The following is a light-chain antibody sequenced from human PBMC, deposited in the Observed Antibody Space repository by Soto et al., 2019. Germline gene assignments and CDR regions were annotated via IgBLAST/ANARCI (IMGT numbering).Light chain of an antibody. CDR3: QQYNSYSSWT. CDR2: DAS. J-gene: IGKJ1*01. CDR1: QSISSW. Sequence: GDRVTITCRASQSISSWLAWYQQKPGKAPKLLIYDASNLESGVPSRFSGSGSGTEFTLTISSLQPDDFGTYYCQQYNSYSSWTFGQGTKV. V-gene: IGKV1-5*01.